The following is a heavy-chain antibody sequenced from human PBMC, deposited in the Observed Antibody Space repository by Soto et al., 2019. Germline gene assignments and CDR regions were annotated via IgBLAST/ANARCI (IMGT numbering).Heavy chain of an antibody. CDR1: GFTFGSYS. CDR3: ARDPPNGYSSSPQTFDY. Sequence: GGSLRLSCAASGFTFGSYSMNWVRQAPGKGLEWVSSISSSSYIYYADSVKGRFTISRDNAKNSLYLQMNSLRSEDTAVYYCARDPPNGYSSSPQTFDYWGQGTLVTVSS. J-gene: IGHJ4*02. V-gene: IGHV3-21*04. CDR2: ISSSSYI. D-gene: IGHD6-13*01.